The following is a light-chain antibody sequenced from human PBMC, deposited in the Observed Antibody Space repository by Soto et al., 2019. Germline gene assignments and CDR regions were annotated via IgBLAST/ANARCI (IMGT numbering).Light chain of an antibody. V-gene: IGKV1-5*03. J-gene: IGKJ2*03. CDR1: QNIFTW. CDR3: QQYSSYYS. Sequence: DIQMTQSPSTLSASLGDRVTITCRASQNIFTWLAWYQKKPGKAPTLLIYKSSNLQSGVPSRFSGSGSGTEFTLTIASLQPDDFATYYCQQYSSYYSFGQGTKLEIK. CDR2: KSS.